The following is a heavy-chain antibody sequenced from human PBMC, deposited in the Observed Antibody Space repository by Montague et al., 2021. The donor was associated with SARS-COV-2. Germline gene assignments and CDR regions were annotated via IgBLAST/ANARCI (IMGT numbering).Heavy chain of an antibody. CDR1: GFSLNTDGVG. CDR2: IYWDGDQ. Sequence: PALVKPTKTLTLTCVFSGFSLNTDGVGVAWIRRPPGKALEWLALIYWDGDQRYSPSLKTRVTITKDTSRNRVVLTMTNLDPVDTATYYCARRYDFYRAEAFDVWGQGTMVTVSS. CDR3: ARRYDFYRAEAFDV. D-gene: IGHD3-3*01. V-gene: IGHV2-5*02. J-gene: IGHJ3*01.